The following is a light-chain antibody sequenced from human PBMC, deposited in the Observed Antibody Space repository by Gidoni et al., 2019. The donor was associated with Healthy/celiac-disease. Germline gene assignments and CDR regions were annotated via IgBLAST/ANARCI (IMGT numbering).Light chain of an antibody. CDR3: QQRSNWPGT. CDR1: QSVSSY. V-gene: IGKV3-11*01. Sequence: EIVLTQSPATLSLSPGDRATLSCRASQSVSSYLAWYQQKPGQAPRLLIYDASNRATGIPARFSGSGSGTDFTLTISSLEPEDFAVYYCQQRSNWPGTFGPGTKVDIK. J-gene: IGKJ3*01. CDR2: DAS.